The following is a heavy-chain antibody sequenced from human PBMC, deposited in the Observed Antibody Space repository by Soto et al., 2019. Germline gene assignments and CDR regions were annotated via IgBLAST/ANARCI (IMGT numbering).Heavy chain of an antibody. CDR2: INPSGGST. D-gene: IGHD7-27*01. Sequence: QVQLVQSGAEVKKPGASVKVSCKASGYTFTSYYMHWVRQAPGQGLEWMGIINPSGGSTSYAQKSQGRVTMTRATSTSTVYMEHSSLGSGDTAVYYCARLTEEVDYWGQGKLVNVSP. CDR3: ARLTEEVDY. CDR1: GYTFTSYY. V-gene: IGHV1-46*03. J-gene: IGHJ4*02.